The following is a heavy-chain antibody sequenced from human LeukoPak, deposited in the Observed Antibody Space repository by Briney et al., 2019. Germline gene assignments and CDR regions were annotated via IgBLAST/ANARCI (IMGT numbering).Heavy chain of an antibody. Sequence: SETLSLTCTVSGYSISSGYYWGWIRQPPGKGLEWIGSIYHSGSTYYNPSLKSRVTISVDTSKNQFSLKLSSVTAADTAVYYCARVDRCCSSTSCQYFDYWGQGTLVTVSS. CDR1: GYSISSGYY. D-gene: IGHD2-2*01. V-gene: IGHV4-38-2*02. CDR3: ARVDRCCSSTSCQYFDY. J-gene: IGHJ4*02. CDR2: IYHSGST.